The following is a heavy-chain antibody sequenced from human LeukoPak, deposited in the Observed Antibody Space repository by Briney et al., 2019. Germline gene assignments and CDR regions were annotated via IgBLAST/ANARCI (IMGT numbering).Heavy chain of an antibody. J-gene: IGHJ4*02. Sequence: NTSETLSLTCTVSGGSISSYYWSWIRQPAGKGLEWIERIYTSGSTNYNPSLKSRVTMSVDTSKNQFSLKLSSVTAADTAVYYCARGRHKVYCSGGSCPYSAFDYWGQGTLVTVSS. V-gene: IGHV4-4*07. D-gene: IGHD2-15*01. CDR2: IYTSGST. CDR3: ARGRHKVYCSGGSCPYSAFDY. CDR1: GGSISSYY.